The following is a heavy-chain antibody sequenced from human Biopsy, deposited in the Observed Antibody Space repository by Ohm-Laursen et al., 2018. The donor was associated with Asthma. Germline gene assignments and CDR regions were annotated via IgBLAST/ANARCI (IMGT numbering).Heavy chain of an antibody. J-gene: IGHJ4*02. V-gene: IGHV3-30*18. D-gene: IGHD5-12*01. CDR1: GFMFRSFG. CDR3: AKRRGYSGHDNDY. Sequence: SLRLSCTASGFMFRSFGMHWVRQAPGKGLEWVAVISYDGNHKFYEDSVKGRFTISGDNSKNTLYLQMNSLRTEDTAVYYCAKRRGYSGHDNDYWGQGTLVIVSS. CDR2: ISYDGNHK.